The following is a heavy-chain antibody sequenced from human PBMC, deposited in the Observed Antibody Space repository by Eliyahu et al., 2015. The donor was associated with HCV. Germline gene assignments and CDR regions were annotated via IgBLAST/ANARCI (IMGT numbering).Heavy chain of an antibody. Sequence: QVQLVQSGAEVKKPGSSVKVSCKASGGTFXSXAISWXRQAPGQGLGWVGRIIPILGIANYAQKFQGRVTITADKSTSTAYMELSSLRSEDTAVYYCARDPFFPYSYVFYGMDVWGQGTTVTVSS. V-gene: IGHV1-69*04. J-gene: IGHJ6*02. CDR2: IIPILGIA. CDR3: ARDPFFPYSYVFYGMDV. D-gene: IGHD5-18*01. CDR1: GGTFXSXA.